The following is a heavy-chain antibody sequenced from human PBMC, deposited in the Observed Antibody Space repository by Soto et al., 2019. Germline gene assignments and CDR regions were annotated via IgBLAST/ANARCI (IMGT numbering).Heavy chain of an antibody. CDR3: EGSWT. Sequence: EVQVLESGGDLVQPVGSLRLSCAASGFTIRNYAMSWVRQAPGKALEWVSGISGSSDRTYYADSVKGRFTISKDTSSNTLNLQMNSLRVEDTAVYHCEGSWTWGQGTMVTVSS. CDR2: ISGSSDRT. D-gene: IGHD5-12*01. CDR1: GFTIRNYA. J-gene: IGHJ3*01. V-gene: IGHV3-23*01.